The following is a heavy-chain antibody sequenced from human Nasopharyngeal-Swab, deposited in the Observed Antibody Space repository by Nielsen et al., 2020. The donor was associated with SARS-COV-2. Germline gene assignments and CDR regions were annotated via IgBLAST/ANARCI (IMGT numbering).Heavy chain of an antibody. Sequence: ASVKVSCKASGYTFTSYGISWVRQAPGQGLEWMGWISAYNGNTNYAQKLQGRVTMTTDTSTSTAYMELRSLRSDDTAVYYCARGFGSGYDYYYYYMDVWGKGTTVTVSS. J-gene: IGHJ6*03. V-gene: IGHV1-18*01. CDR2: ISAYNGNT. CDR3: ARGFGSGYDYYYYYMDV. D-gene: IGHD5-12*01. CDR1: GYTFTSYG.